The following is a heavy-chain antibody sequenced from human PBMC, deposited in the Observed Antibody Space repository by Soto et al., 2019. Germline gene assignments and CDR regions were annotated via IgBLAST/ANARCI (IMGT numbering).Heavy chain of an antibody. CDR1: GYSFTSYW. D-gene: IGHD2-2*01. CDR3: ARQNCSSTSCLYYYYYYGMDV. J-gene: IGHJ6*02. CDR2: IYPGDSDT. V-gene: IGHV5-51*01. Sequence: GESLKISCKGSGYSFTSYWIGWVRQMPGKGLEWMGIIYPGDSDTRYSPSFQGQVTISADKSISTAYLQWSSLKASDTAIYYCARQNCSSTSCLYYYYYYGMDVWGQGTTVTVSS.